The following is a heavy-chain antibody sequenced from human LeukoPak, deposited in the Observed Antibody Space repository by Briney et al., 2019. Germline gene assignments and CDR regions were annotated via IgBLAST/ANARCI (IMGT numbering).Heavy chain of an antibody. CDR2: IYYSGST. J-gene: IGHJ2*01. D-gene: IGHD1-14*01. Sequence: PSETLSLTCTVSGGSISSGDYYWSWIGRPPGKGLERIGYIYYSGSTYYNPSLKSRVTISVDTSKNQFSLKLSSVTAADTAVYYCARDHDRKIGAGWYFDLWGRGTLVTVSS. V-gene: IGHV4-30-4*01. CDR3: ARDHDRKIGAGWYFDL. CDR1: GGSISSGDYY.